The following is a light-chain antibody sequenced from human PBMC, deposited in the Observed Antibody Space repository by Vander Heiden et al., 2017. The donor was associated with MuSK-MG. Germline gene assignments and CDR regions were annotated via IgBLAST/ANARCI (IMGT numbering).Light chain of an antibody. J-gene: IGKJ1*01. CDR1: HNINRY. Sequence: DIQMTQSPSSLSAFVGDRVTITCRASHNINRYVNWYQQKPGKAPKILIYAASSLQSGVPSRFSGSGSGTDFTLTISSLQPEDFAIYYCQQSYSISWAFGQGTKVDIK. V-gene: IGKV1-39*01. CDR3: QQSYSISWA. CDR2: AAS.